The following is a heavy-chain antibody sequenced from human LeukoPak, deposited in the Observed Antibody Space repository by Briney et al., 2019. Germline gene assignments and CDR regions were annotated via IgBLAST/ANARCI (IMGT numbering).Heavy chain of an antibody. CDR1: GGSISGYY. Sequence: SETLSLTCAVCGGSISGYYWGWIRQPPGKGLEWIGYIYYSGTTNYNPSLKSRVTISVDTSKNQFSLNLRSVTAADTAVYFCVKVGTGTVDYWGQGTLVTVSS. CDR3: VKVGTGTVDY. J-gene: IGHJ4*02. V-gene: IGHV4-59*01. CDR2: IYYSGTT. D-gene: IGHD1-1*01.